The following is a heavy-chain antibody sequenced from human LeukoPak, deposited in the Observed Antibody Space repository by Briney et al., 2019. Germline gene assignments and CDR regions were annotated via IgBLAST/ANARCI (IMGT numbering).Heavy chain of an antibody. V-gene: IGHV3-30*02. CDR2: IRYDGSNK. Sequence: GGSLRLSCGASGFTFSSYGMHWVRQAPGKGLEWVAFIRYDGSNKYYADSVKGRFTISRDNSKNTLYLQMNSLRTEDTAMYYCTTSPVPGIDYWGQGIQVTVSS. J-gene: IGHJ4*02. D-gene: IGHD6-19*01. CDR3: TTSPVPGIDY. CDR1: GFTFSSYG.